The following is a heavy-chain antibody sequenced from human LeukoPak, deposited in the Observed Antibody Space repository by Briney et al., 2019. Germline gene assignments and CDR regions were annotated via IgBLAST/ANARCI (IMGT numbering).Heavy chain of an antibody. D-gene: IGHD3-16*02. CDR2: IYSGGST. Sequence: GGSLRLSCAASGFTVSSNYMSWVRQAPGKGLEWVSVIYSGGSTYYADSVKGRFTISRDNSKNTLYLQMNSLRAEDTAVYYCARDGSYDYVWGSYRYTSYYFDYWGQGTLVTVSS. V-gene: IGHV3-53*01. J-gene: IGHJ4*02. CDR3: ARDGSYDYVWGSYRYTSYYFDY. CDR1: GFTVSSNY.